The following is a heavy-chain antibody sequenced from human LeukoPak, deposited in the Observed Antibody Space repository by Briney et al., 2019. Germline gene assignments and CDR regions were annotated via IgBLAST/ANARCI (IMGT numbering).Heavy chain of an antibody. CDR3: ARGQQQLVALQH. CDR1: DDSISNYY. V-gene: IGHV4-4*07. Sequence: SETLSLTCAVSDDSISNYYWHWIRQPAGKGLEWIGRIYTSGSTNYNPSLKSRVTISVDTSKNQFSLKLSSVTAADTAVYYCARGQQQLVALQHWGQGTLVTVSS. D-gene: IGHD6-13*01. CDR2: IYTSGST. J-gene: IGHJ1*01.